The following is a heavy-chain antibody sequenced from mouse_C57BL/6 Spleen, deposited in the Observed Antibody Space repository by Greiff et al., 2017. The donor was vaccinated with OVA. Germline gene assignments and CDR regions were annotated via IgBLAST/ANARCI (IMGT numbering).Heavy chain of an antibody. Sequence: QVQLKESGPGLVAPSQSLSITCTVSGFSLTSYAISWVRQPPGKGLEWLGVIWTGGGTNYNSALKSRLSISKDNSKSQVFLKMNILQTDDTARYYCARSTTVVAHYYAMDYWGQGTSVTVSS. CDR2: IWTGGGT. D-gene: IGHD1-1*01. V-gene: IGHV2-9-1*01. J-gene: IGHJ4*01. CDR3: ARSTTVVAHYYAMDY. CDR1: GFSLTSYA.